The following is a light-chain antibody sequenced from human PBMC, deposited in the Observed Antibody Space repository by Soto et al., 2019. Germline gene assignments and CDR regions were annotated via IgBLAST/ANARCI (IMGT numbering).Light chain of an antibody. J-gene: IGKJ2*01. CDR1: QSLLYSSNNKTY. CDR2: WAS. Sequence: DIVMTQSPDSLTVSLGERATINCKSSQSLLYSSNNKTYLAWYQHRPGQSPKMLILWASARESGVPDRFAGSGSETDFTLTISSLQAEDAAAYYCQQYYSDFFTFGQGTRLEIK. CDR3: QQYYSDFFT. V-gene: IGKV4-1*01.